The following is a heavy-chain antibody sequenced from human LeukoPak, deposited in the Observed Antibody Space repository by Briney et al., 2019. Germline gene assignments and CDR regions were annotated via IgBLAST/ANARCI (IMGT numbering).Heavy chain of an antibody. J-gene: IGHJ4*02. D-gene: IGHD2-15*01. Sequence: SETLSLTCTVSGGSISSYYWSWIRQPPGKGLEWIGYIYYSGSTNYNPSLKSRVTISVDTSKNQFSLKLSSVTAADTAVYYCARLGYCSGGSCYNRPLRYWGQGTLVTVSS. CDR3: ARLGYCSGGSCYNRPLRY. CDR2: IYYSGST. V-gene: IGHV4-59*08. CDR1: GGSISSYY.